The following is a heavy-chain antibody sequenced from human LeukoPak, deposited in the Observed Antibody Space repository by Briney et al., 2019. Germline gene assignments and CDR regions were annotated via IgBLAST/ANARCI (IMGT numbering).Heavy chain of an antibody. Sequence: SETLSLTCTVSGASIIICNYHWGWIRQSPGKGLECIGKISYSGTTYYNPSLRSRVHMSVDTSKNQFSLSLSTVTAADTSVYYSSRLTDFWGQGILVTVSS. CDR1: GASIIICNYH. V-gene: IGHV4-39*01. CDR3: SRLTDF. CDR2: ISYSGTT. J-gene: IGHJ4*02.